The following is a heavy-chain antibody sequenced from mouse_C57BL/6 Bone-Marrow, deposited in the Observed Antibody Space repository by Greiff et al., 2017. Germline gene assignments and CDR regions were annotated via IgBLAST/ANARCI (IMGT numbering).Heavy chain of an antibody. J-gene: IGHJ3*01. CDR2: ISSGGSYT. V-gene: IGHV5-6*02. Sequence: EVKLVESGGDLVKPGGSLKLSCAASGFTFSSYGMSWVRQTPDKRLEWVATISSGGSYTYYPDSVKGRFTISRDNAENTLYLQMSSLKSEDTAMYYCARQPYWGQGTLVTVSA. CDR1: GFTFSSYG. CDR3: ARQPY.